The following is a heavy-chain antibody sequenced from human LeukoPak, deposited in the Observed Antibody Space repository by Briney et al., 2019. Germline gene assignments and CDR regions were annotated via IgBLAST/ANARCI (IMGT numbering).Heavy chain of an antibody. CDR1: GGSISTYC. CDR3: ARAYSTLAACRGFDY. V-gene: IGHV4-59*01. CDR2: IYYSGST. D-gene: IGHD6-6*01. Sequence: SETLSLTCIVSGGSISTYCWSWIRQPPGKGLEWIGYIYYSGSTNYSPSLKSRATISVDTSKNQFSLKLTSVTAADTAVYYCARAYSTLAACRGFDYWGQGTLVTVSS. J-gene: IGHJ4*02.